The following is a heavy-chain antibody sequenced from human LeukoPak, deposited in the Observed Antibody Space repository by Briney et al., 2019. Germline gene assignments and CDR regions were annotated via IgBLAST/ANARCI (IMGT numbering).Heavy chain of an antibody. CDR2: IWYDGSNK. D-gene: IGHD5-12*01. CDR3: AKARTKVATVTYFDY. CDR1: GFTFSSYG. Sequence: GRSLRLSCAASGFTFSSYGMHWVRQAPGKGLEWVAVIWYDGSNKYYADSVKGRFTISRDNSKNTLYLQMNSLRAEDTAVYYCAKARTKVATVTYFDYWGQGTLVTVSS. V-gene: IGHV3-33*06. J-gene: IGHJ4*02.